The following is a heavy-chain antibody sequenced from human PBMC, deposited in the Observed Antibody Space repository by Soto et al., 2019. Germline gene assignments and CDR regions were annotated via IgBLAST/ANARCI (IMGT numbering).Heavy chain of an antibody. CDR2: IYDGGST. CDR3: ARDSVRGIGFCSNGACYTFYFDS. CDR1: GFTVSNNY. V-gene: IGHV3-66*01. Sequence: GGSLRLSCAAPGFTVSNNYMSWVRQAPGEGVERGSVIYDGGSTFYAESVKDRFTISRDNSKNTLYLQMNSLRAEDTAVYYCARDSVRGIGFCSNGACYTFYFDSWGQGAPVTVSS. D-gene: IGHD2-8*01. J-gene: IGHJ4*02.